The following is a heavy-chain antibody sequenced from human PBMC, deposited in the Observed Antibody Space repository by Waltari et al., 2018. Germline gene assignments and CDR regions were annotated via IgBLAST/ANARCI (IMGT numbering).Heavy chain of an antibody. V-gene: IGHV4-59*01. Sequence: QVQLQESGPGLVKPSETLSLTCTVSGGSISSYYWSWIRQPPGKGLEWIGYIYYSGSTNYNPSLKSRVTISVDTSKNQFSLKLSSVTAADTAVYYCARVTGDTAMVTPAFDYWGQGTVVTVSS. CDR1: GGSISSYY. CDR3: ARVTGDTAMVTPAFDY. D-gene: IGHD5-18*01. CDR2: IYYSGST. J-gene: IGHJ4*02.